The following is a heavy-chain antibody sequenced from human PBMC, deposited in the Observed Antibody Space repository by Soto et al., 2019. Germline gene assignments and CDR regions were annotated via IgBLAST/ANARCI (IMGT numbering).Heavy chain of an antibody. J-gene: IGHJ4*02. D-gene: IGHD1-26*01. CDR3: ARDPLPYSGSYYSVY. CDR2: ISAYNGNI. CDR1: GYTFTSYG. V-gene: IGHV1-18*01. Sequence: QVQLVQSGAEVKKPGASVKVSCKASGYTFTSYGISWVRQAPGQGLEWMGWISAYNGNINYAQKLQGRVTMTTDTSTSTAYMELRSLRSDDTALYYCARDPLPYSGSYYSVYWGQGTLVTVSS.